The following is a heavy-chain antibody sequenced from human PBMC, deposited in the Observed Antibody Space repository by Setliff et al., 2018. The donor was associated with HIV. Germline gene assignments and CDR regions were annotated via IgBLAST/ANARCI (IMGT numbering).Heavy chain of an antibody. J-gene: IGHJ4*02. CDR2: IYDSGST. V-gene: IGHV4-4*07. Sequence: SSETLSLTCTVSGGSISGFYWNWIRQSAGKGLQWIGRIYDSGSTKYNPSLKSRVIVSEDTSRDQFFLKLTSVTADDTAIYYCARGPPFAYWGQGLLVTVSS. CDR3: ARGPPFAY. CDR1: GGSISGFY.